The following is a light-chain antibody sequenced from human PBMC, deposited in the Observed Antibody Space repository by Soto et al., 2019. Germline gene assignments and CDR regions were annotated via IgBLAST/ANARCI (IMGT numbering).Light chain of an antibody. CDR1: QGIGNW. J-gene: IGKJ5*01. Sequence: DIQMTQSPSSLSASVGDRVTITCRASQGIGNWLAWYQQKPEKAPKSLIYGASTLQGGVPSRFSGSRTGTDFTLTISSLQPEDCATYYCQQYNSYPITFGQGTRPAI. CDR2: GAS. CDR3: QQYNSYPIT. V-gene: IGKV1D-16*01.